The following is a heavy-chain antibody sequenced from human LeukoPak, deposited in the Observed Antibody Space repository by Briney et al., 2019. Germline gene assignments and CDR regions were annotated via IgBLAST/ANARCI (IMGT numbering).Heavy chain of an antibody. J-gene: IGHJ1*01. Sequence: PGGSLRLSCAASGFTFSSYAMHWVRQAPGKGLEWVAVISYDGSNKYYADSVKGRFTISRDNSKNTLYLQMNSLRDEDTAVYYCARGQGGQWLTAEYFQHWGQGTLVTVSS. V-gene: IGHV3-30-3*01. CDR2: ISYDGSNK. CDR3: ARGQGGQWLTAEYFQH. CDR1: GFTFSSYA. D-gene: IGHD6-19*01.